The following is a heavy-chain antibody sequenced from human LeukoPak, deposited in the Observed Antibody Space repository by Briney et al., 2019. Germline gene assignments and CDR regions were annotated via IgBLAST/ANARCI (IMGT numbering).Heavy chain of an antibody. CDR1: GFTFSSYV. CDR2: VSTSGGST. Sequence: GGSLRLSCAASGFTFSSYVMSWVRQAPGKGLEWVSAVSTSGGSTYYADSVKGRFTISRDSSTNTLYLQMNSLRGEDTAVYYCAKDRSSGWYRYFQHWGQGTLVTVSS. J-gene: IGHJ1*01. CDR3: AKDRSSGWYRYFQH. V-gene: IGHV3-23*01. D-gene: IGHD6-19*01.